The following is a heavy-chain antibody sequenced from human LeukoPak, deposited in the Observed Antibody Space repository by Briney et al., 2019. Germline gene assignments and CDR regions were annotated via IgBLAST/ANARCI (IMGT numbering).Heavy chain of an antibody. CDR3: AREKDYDFWSGYYPLGDY. CDR2: ISAYNGNT. V-gene: IGHV1-18*01. CDR1: GYTFTSYA. Sequence: ASVKVSCKASGYTFTSYAMNWVRQAPGQGLEWMGWISAYNGNTNYAQKLQGRVTMTTDTSTSTAYMELRSLRSDDTAVYYCAREKDYDFWSGYYPLGDYWGQGTLVTVSS. D-gene: IGHD3-3*01. J-gene: IGHJ4*02.